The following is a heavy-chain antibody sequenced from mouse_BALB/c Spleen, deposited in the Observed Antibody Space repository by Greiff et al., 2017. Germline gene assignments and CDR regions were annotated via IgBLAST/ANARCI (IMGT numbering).Heavy chain of an antibody. CDR3: AREGKTALNFDY. V-gene: IGHV1-82*01. J-gene: IGHJ2*01. Sequence: QVQLQQSGPELVKPGASVKISCKASGYAFSSSWMNWVKQRPGQGLEWIGRIYPGDGDTNYNGKFKGKATLTADKSSSTAYMQLSSLTSVDSAVYFCAREGKTALNFDYWGQGTTLTVSS. CDR2: IYPGDGDT. CDR1: GYAFSSSW. D-gene: IGHD3-2*01.